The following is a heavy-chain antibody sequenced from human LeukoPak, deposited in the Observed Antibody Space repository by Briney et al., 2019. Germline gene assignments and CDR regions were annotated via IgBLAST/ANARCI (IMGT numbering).Heavy chain of an antibody. D-gene: IGHD3-10*01. CDR2: IYYSGST. Sequence: SETLSLTCTVSGGSISSYYWSWIRQPPGKGLEWIGYIYYSGSTYYNPSLKSRVTISIDTSKNQFSLKLNSVTAADTAVYYCANSGSIYGSTTFDIWGQGTMVTVSS. J-gene: IGHJ3*02. V-gene: IGHV4-59*08. CDR1: GGSISSYY. CDR3: ANSGSIYGSTTFDI.